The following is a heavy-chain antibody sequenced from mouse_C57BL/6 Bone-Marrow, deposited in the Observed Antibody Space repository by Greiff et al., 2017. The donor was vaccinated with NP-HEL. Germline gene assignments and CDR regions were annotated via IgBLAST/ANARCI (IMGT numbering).Heavy chain of an antibody. CDR2: IDPSDSYT. CDR1: GYTFTSYW. Sequence: QVQLKQPGAELVRPGTSVKLSCKASGYTFTSYWMHWVKQRPGQGLEWIGVIDPSDSYTNYNQKFKGKATLTVDTSSSTAYMQLSSLTSEDSAVYYCARGTTVERGYFDVWGTGTTVTVSS. D-gene: IGHD1-1*01. J-gene: IGHJ1*03. CDR3: ARGTTVERGYFDV. V-gene: IGHV1-59*01.